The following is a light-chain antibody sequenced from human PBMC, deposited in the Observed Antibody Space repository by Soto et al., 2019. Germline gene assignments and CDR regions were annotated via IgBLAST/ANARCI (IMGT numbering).Light chain of an antibody. Sequence: EVVLTQSPGTLSLSPGERATLSCRASQSVSTKYLAWYQQKPGQAPRLLIFGSSDRATGIPDRFGGSGSGTDFTLTISRLEPEDFAVYYCQQYGSSPPYTFGQGTKLEIK. J-gene: IGKJ2*01. CDR1: QSVSTKY. CDR2: GSS. CDR3: QQYGSSPPYT. V-gene: IGKV3-20*01.